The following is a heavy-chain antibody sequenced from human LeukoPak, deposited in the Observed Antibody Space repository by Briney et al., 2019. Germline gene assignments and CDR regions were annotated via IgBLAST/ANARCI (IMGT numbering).Heavy chain of an antibody. CDR3: ARDGYYYYDSSGYHHYFDY. Sequence: SETLSLTCTVSGGSISSSSYYWGWIRQPPGKGLEWIGSIYYSGSTPYNPSLKSRVTISVDTSKNQFSLKLSSVTAADTAVYYCARDGYYYYDSSGYHHYFDYWGQGTLVTVSS. CDR1: GGSISSSSYY. V-gene: IGHV4-39*07. J-gene: IGHJ4*02. D-gene: IGHD3-22*01. CDR2: IYYSGST.